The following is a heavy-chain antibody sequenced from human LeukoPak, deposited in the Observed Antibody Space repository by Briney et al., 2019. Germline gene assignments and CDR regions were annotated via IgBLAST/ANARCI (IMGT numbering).Heavy chain of an antibody. Sequence: PGRSLRLSCAASGFTFGDYWMAWVRQSPGKGLEWVANIRFDEGEIHYADSAKGRFTISRDNTESSLYLQMNSLRTEDTAVYYCAKEATTQPYYFDSWGQGTLVSVSS. D-gene: IGHD1-1*01. CDR2: IRFDEGEI. CDR3: AKEATTQPYYFDS. J-gene: IGHJ4*02. V-gene: IGHV3-7*04. CDR1: GFTFGDYW.